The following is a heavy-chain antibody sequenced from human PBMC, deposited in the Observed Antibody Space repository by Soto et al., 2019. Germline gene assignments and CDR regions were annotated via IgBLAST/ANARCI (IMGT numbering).Heavy chain of an antibody. D-gene: IGHD6-19*01. Sequence: QVQLVQTGAEVKKPGASVKVSCKASGYTFTSYAMHWVRQAPGQRLEWMGWINAGNGNTKYSQKFQGRVTITRDTCESKAYMELSSLRSEDTAVYYCASVIAVAGETFDYWGQGTLVTVSS. CDR3: ASVIAVAGETFDY. V-gene: IGHV1-3*01. CDR1: GYTFTSYA. CDR2: INAGNGNT. J-gene: IGHJ4*02.